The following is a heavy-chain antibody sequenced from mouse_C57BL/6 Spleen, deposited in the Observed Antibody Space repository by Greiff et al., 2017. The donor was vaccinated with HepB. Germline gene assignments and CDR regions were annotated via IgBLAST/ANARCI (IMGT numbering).Heavy chain of an antibody. J-gene: IGHJ3*01. V-gene: IGHV5-6*01. Sequence: EVQLVESGGDLVKPGGSLKLSCAASGFTFSSYGMSWVRQTPDKRLEWVATISSGGSYTYYPDSVKGRFTISRDNAKNTLYLQMSSLKSDDTAMYYCARHTDGNYCNYGFAYWGQGTLVTVSA. CDR3: ARHTDGNYCNYGFAY. D-gene: IGHD2-1*01. CDR1: GFTFSSYG. CDR2: ISSGGSYT.